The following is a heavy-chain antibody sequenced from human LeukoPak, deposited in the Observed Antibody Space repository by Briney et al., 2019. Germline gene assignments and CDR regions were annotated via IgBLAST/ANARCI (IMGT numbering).Heavy chain of an antibody. Sequence: GGSLRLSCAASGFTFSTYALSWVRQAPGKGLEWLSAISYSGGSTYYADSVKGRFTISRDNSKNTLYLQMNSLRAEDTAVYYCARDLEYSSRGGGQGTLVTVSS. D-gene: IGHD6-13*01. CDR1: GFTFSTYA. V-gene: IGHV3-23*01. J-gene: IGHJ4*02. CDR2: ISYSGGST. CDR3: ARDLEYSSRG.